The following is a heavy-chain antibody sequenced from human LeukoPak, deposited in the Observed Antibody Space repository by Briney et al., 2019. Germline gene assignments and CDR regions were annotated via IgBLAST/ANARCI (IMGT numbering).Heavy chain of an antibody. CDR2: INNDGSSA. CDR3: ARRGTGHGMDV. Sequence: GGPLRLSCAASGFTFNNYWIHWVRQVPGKGLVWVSRINNDGSSASYVDSVKGRFTISRDNAKNTLFLQMNSLRAEDTAVYYCARRGTGHGMDVWGQGTTVIVSS. CDR1: GFTFNNYW. J-gene: IGHJ6*02. V-gene: IGHV3-74*01. D-gene: IGHD1-1*01.